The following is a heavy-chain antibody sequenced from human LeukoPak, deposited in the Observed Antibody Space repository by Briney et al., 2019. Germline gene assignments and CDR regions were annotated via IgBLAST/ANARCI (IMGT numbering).Heavy chain of an antibody. CDR3: AKDLPDYGDYIEGY. CDR1: GFTFSSFG. CDR2: ISVSGGII. Sequence: PGGSLRLSCAASGFTFSSFGMSWVRQGPPQGLELESTISVSGGIIDYADSVQGRFTFSRDNSRSMVYLQMNSLRAEDTAVYYCAKDLPDYGDYIEGYWGQGTLVTVSS. D-gene: IGHD4-17*01. V-gene: IGHV3-23*01. J-gene: IGHJ4*02.